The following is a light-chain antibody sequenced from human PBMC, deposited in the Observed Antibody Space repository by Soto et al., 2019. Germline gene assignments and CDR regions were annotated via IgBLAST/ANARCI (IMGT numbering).Light chain of an antibody. CDR2: DVT. V-gene: IGLV2-11*01. Sequence: QSALAQPRSVSGSPGHSVTISCTGTSSDVGNYNLVSWYQHHPGKAPKLMIYDVTKRPSGVPERFSASKSGNTASLTISGLQAEDEADYYCCSYAGSYTLWVFGGGTKVTVL. CDR3: CSYAGSYTLWV. CDR1: SSDVGNYNL. J-gene: IGLJ3*02.